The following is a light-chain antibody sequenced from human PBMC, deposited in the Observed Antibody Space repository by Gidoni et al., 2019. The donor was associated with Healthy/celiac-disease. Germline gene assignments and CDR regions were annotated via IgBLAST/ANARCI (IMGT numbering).Light chain of an antibody. Sequence: SYELTQPPSESVFPGPTGSITCSGDKLGDKSAGCYKQQPGQPPVLVIYQDSKRPSGIPERFSGSNSGNTATLTISGTQAMDEADSYCQAWDSSTVVFGGGTKLTVL. CDR2: QDS. V-gene: IGLV3-1*01. CDR3: QAWDSSTVV. J-gene: IGLJ2*01. CDR1: KLGDKS.